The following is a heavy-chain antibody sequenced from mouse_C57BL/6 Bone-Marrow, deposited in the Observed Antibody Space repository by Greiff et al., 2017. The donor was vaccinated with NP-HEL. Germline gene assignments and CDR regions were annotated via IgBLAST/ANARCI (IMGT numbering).Heavy chain of an antibody. CDR2: ISYSGST. CDR3: ARSPLYGSSYRYAMDY. Sequence: EVQLQQSGPGLAKPSQTLSLTCSVTGYSITSDYWNWIRKFPGNKLEYMGYISYSGSTYYNPSLKSRISITRDTSKNQYYLQLNSVTTEDTATYYCARSPLYGSSYRYAMDYWGQGTSVTVSS. J-gene: IGHJ4*01. D-gene: IGHD1-1*01. V-gene: IGHV3-8*01. CDR1: GYSITSDY.